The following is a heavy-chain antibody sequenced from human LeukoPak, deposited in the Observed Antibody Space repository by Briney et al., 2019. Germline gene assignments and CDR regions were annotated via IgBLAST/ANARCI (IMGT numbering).Heavy chain of an antibody. D-gene: IGHD5-18*01. Sequence: QTGGSLRLSCAASGFTFSSYAMHWVRQAPGKGLEWVAVISYDGSNKYYADSVKGRFTISRDNSKNTLYLQMNSLRAEDTAMYYCVSDTALGYWGQGTLVTVSS. J-gene: IGHJ4*02. CDR3: VSDTALGY. CDR1: GFTFSSYA. CDR2: ISYDGSNK. V-gene: IGHV3-30-3*01.